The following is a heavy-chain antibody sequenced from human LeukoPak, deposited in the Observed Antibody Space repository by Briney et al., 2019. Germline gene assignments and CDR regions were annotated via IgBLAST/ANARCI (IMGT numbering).Heavy chain of an antibody. CDR2: ISSSGSTI. CDR3: ARGVEPLAANTLAY. Sequence: GGSLRLSCAASGFTFSSYEMNWVRQAPGKGLEWVSYISSSGSTIYYADSVKGRFTISRDNAKNSLYLQMNSLRAEDTAVYYCARGVEPLAANTLAYWGQGTLVTVSS. D-gene: IGHD1-14*01. CDR1: GFTFSSYE. V-gene: IGHV3-48*03. J-gene: IGHJ4*02.